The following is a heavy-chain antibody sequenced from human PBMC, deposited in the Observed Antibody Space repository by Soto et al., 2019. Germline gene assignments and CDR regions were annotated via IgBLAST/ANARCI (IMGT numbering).Heavy chain of an antibody. V-gene: IGHV1-3*01. D-gene: IGHD3-10*01. CDR1: GYSFMIYA. CDR2: VNGGDGNT. Sequence: QVQLVQSGAEVKKPGASVKVSCKASGYSFMIYAIHWVRQAPGQRPEWMGWVNGGDGNTRYSQKFQDRVTITRDTSATTAYMEVSRPISEDTAIYYCARGGSGTYPFDYWGQGTPVTISS. J-gene: IGHJ4*02. CDR3: ARGGSGTYPFDY.